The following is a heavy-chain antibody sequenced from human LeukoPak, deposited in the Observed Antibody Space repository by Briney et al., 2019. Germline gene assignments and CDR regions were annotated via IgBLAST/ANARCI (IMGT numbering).Heavy chain of an antibody. CDR3: ARDGLFGDAFDI. V-gene: IGHV4-59*12. CDR2: VYYSGST. D-gene: IGHD3-3*01. Sequence: PSETLSLTCTVSGASITRYYWNWIRQPPGKGLEWIGYVYYSGSTDHNPSLKSRVTISVDTSKNQFSLKLSSVTAADTAVYYCARDGLFGDAFDIWGQGTMVTVSS. CDR1: GASITRYY. J-gene: IGHJ3*02.